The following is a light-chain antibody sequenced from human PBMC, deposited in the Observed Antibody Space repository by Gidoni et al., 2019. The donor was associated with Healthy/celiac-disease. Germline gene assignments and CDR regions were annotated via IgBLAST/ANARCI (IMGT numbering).Light chain of an antibody. CDR2: RNN. CDR1: SSNLGSNY. J-gene: IGLJ1*01. V-gene: IGLV1-47*01. CDR3: AAWDDSLSGYV. Sequence: QSVLTQPPSASGTPGQRVTISCSGSSSNLGSNYVYWYQQLPGTAPKLLIYRNNQRPSGVPDRFSGSKSDTSASLAISGLRSEDEADYYWAAWDDSLSGYVFGTGTKVTVL.